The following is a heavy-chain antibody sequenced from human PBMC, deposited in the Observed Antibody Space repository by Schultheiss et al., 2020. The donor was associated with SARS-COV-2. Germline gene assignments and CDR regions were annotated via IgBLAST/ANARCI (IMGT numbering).Heavy chain of an antibody. Sequence: SETLSLTCTVSGGSISSYYWSWIRQPAGKGLEWIGYIYYSGSTYYNPSLKSRVTISVDTSKNQFSLKLSSVTAADTAVYYCARAAVAGTLQLYNWFDPWGQGTLVTVSS. D-gene: IGHD6-19*01. CDR3: ARAAVAGTLQLYNWFDP. CDR2: IYYSGST. V-gene: IGHV4-59*08. CDR1: GGSISSYY. J-gene: IGHJ5*02.